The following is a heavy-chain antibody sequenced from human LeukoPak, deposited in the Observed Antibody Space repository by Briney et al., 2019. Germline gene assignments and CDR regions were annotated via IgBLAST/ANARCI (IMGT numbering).Heavy chain of an antibody. Sequence: GGSLRLSCAASGFTFSIYAMHWVRQAPGKGLEGVAVISSDGSDKYFADSVKGRFTISRDNSKNTLYLQMNSLRAEDTAVYYCAKSRGSGLFDYWGQGTLVTVAS. D-gene: IGHD3-10*01. CDR2: ISSDGSDK. J-gene: IGHJ4*02. CDR1: GFTFSIYA. CDR3: AKSRGSGLFDY. V-gene: IGHV3-30*04.